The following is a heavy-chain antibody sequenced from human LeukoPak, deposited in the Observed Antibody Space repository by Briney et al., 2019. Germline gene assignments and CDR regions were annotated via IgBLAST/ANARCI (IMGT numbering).Heavy chain of an antibody. CDR1: GFTFSSYE. Sequence: GGSLRLSCAASGFTFSSYEMNWVRQAPGKGLEWVSYISSSGSTIYYADSVKGRFTISRDNAKNSLYLQMNSLRAEDTAVYYCAKVGYSYGGPFDYWGQGTLVTVSS. J-gene: IGHJ4*02. CDR2: ISSSGSTI. D-gene: IGHD5-18*01. CDR3: AKVGYSYGGPFDY. V-gene: IGHV3-48*03.